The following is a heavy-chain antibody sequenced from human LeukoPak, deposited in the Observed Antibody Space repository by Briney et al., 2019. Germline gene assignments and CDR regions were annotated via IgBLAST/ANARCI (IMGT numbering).Heavy chain of an antibody. D-gene: IGHD4-17*01. Sequence: PGGSLRLSCAASGFTFDDYAMPWVRQAPGKGLEWVSGISWNSGSIGYADSVKGRFTISRDNAKNSLYLQMNSLRAEDMALYYCAKGVDYEGSVFDYWGQGTLVTVSS. CDR1: GFTFDDYA. CDR3: AKGVDYEGSVFDY. CDR2: ISWNSGSI. J-gene: IGHJ4*02. V-gene: IGHV3-9*03.